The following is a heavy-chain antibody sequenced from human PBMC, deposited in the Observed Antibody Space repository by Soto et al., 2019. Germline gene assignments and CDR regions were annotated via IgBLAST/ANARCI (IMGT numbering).Heavy chain of an antibody. V-gene: IGHV1-46*01. J-gene: IGHJ6*02. CDR2: INPSGGST. CDR1: GYTFTSYY. CDR3: ARAGEGGYDYYGMDV. Sequence: GASVKVSCKASGYTFTSYYMHWVRQAPGQGLEWMGIINPSGGSTSYAQKFQGRVTMTRDTSTSTVYMELSSLRSEDTAVYYCARAGEGGYDYYGMDVWGQGTTVTVSS. D-gene: IGHD2-15*01.